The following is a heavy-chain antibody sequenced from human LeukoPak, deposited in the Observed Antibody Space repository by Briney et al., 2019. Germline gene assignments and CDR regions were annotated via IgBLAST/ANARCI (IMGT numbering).Heavy chain of an antibody. CDR3: ARDHNPIVVVVAATQPLDY. J-gene: IGHJ4*02. D-gene: IGHD2-15*01. CDR2: INPNSGGT. V-gene: IGHV1-2*02. Sequence: VASVKVSCKASGYTFTGYYMHWVRQAPGQGLEWMGWINPNSGGTNYAQKFQGRVTMTRDTSISTAYMELSRLRSDDTAVYYCARDHNPIVVVVAATQPLDYWGQGTLVTVSS. CDR1: GYTFTGYY.